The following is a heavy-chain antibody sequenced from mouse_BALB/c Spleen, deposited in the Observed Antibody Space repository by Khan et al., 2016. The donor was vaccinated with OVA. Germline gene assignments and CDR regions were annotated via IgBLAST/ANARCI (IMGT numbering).Heavy chain of an antibody. V-gene: IGHV1-5*01. D-gene: IGHD1-3*01. CDR2: IYPGNSDT. CDR3: TRGGYSSFAY. Sequence: VQLQQSGAVLARPGTSVKMSCKASGYIFTSYLIHWVKQRPGQGLEWIGDIYPGNSDTTYNQTFKEKAKLTAGTSATTAYMELSSLTNVDSAVYYCTRGGYSSFAYWGQGTLVTVSA. CDR1: GYIFTSYL. J-gene: IGHJ3*01.